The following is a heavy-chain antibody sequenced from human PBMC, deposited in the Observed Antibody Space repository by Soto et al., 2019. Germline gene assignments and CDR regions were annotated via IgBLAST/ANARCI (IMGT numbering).Heavy chain of an antibody. Sequence: PXATLSLTCTVSGGPISPYYGSWMRQPSGKGLEWIGRIYYTGSTNYNPPLKSRVSMSLDTARNQISLKVKSVTAADTAVYYCAREGGYFDSSGSGVYHYYGVDVWGRGTTVTVSS. V-gene: IGHV4-4*07. J-gene: IGHJ6*02. D-gene: IGHD3-22*01. CDR3: AREGGYFDSSGSGVYHYYGVDV. CDR1: GGPISPYY. CDR2: IYYTGST.